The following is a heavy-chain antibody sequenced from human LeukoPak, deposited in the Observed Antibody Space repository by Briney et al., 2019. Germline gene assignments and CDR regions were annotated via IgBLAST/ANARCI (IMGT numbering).Heavy chain of an antibody. CDR1: GYTFTSYD. Sequence: EASVKVSCKASGYTFTSYDINWVRQAPGQGLEWLGWINTNTGNPTYAQDFTGRFVFSLDTSVSTAYLQISSLKAEDTAVYYCARGMFGHRRVPFDPWGQGTLVTVSS. J-gene: IGHJ5*02. CDR2: INTNTGNP. D-gene: IGHD3-16*01. CDR3: ARGMFGHRRVPFDP. V-gene: IGHV7-4-1*02.